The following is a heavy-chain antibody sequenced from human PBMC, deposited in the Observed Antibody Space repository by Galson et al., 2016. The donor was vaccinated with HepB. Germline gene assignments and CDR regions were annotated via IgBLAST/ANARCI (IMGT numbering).Heavy chain of an antibody. CDR2: ISSSGHKT. Sequence: SLRLSCAASGFTFGSYPMSWVRQAPGEGLEWVSAISSSGHKTYNTDSVKGRFTISRDNSKNTVYLQMNSLRAEDTAVYYCAKAGTYGGITSCYPNWFESWGQGTLATVTS. J-gene: IGHJ5*01. CDR1: GFTFGSYP. CDR3: AKAGTYGGITSCYPNWFES. V-gene: IGHV3-23*01. D-gene: IGHD2-2*01.